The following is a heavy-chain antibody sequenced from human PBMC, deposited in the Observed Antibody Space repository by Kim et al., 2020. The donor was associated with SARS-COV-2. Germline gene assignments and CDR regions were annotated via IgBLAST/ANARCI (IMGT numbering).Heavy chain of an antibody. CDR3: ARGHRKNYYDSSGLLG. CDR2: MNPNSGNT. CDR1: GYTFTSYD. V-gene: IGHV1-8*01. J-gene: IGHJ4*02. D-gene: IGHD3-22*01. Sequence: ASVKVSCKASGYTFTSYDINWVRQATGQGLEWMGWMNPNSGNTGYAQKFQGRVTMTRNTSISTAYMELSSLRSEDTAVYYCARGHRKNYYDSSGLLGWGQGTLVTVSS.